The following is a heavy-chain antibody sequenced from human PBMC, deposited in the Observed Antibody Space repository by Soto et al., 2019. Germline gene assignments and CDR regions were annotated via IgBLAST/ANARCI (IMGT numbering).Heavy chain of an antibody. J-gene: IGHJ6*03. Sequence: EVQLVESGGGLVQPGGSLRLSCAASGFTFNNYWMHWVRQAPGEGLVWVSRMNSDGSSTNYADSVKGRVTISRDNAKNTLYLQMNSLRAEDTAVYYCARGAIYYYYMDVWGKGTTVTVSS. CDR3: ARGAIYYYYMDV. CDR1: GFTFNNYW. D-gene: IGHD2-2*01. CDR2: MNSDGSST. V-gene: IGHV3-74*01.